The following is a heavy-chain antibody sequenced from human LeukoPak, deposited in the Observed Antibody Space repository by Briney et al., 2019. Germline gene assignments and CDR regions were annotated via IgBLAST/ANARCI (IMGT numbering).Heavy chain of an antibody. CDR3: ARDQTQIWFGEGLWYFDY. D-gene: IGHD3-10*01. Sequence: ASVKVSCKASGYTFTSYGLTWVRQAPGQGLEWMGWISAYNGHTNYAQKVQGRVTMTTDTSTSTAYMELRSLRSDDTAVYYCARDQTQIWFGEGLWYFDYWGQGTLVTVSS. CDR1: GYTFTSYG. CDR2: ISAYNGHT. J-gene: IGHJ4*02. V-gene: IGHV1-18*01.